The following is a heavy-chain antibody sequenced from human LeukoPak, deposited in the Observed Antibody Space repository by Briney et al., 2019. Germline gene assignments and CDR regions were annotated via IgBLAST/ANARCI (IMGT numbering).Heavy chain of an antibody. CDR2: IYSGGST. D-gene: IGHD3-16*02. Sequence: GGSLRLSCAASGFTVSSNYMSWVRQAPGKGLEWVSVIYSGGSTYYTDSVKGRFTISRDNAKKSLYLQMDSLRAEDTALYYCARRGYPYYYYMDVWGTGTTVTVSS. CDR1: GFTVSSNY. CDR3: ARRGYPYYYYMDV. J-gene: IGHJ6*03. V-gene: IGHV3-53*01.